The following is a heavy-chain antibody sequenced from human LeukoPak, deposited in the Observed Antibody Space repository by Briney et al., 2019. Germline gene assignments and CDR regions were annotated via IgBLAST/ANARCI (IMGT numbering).Heavy chain of an antibody. CDR3: ARGYCSSTSCRRGYYYYYGMDV. J-gene: IGHJ6*04. CDR2: IYYSGST. Sequence: SETLSLTCTVSGGSISSYYWSWIRQPPGKGLEWIGYIYYSGSTNYNPSLKSRVAISVDTSKNQFSLKLSSVTAADTAVYYCARGYCSSTSCRRGYYYYYGMDVWGKGTTVTVSS. D-gene: IGHD2-2*01. V-gene: IGHV4-59*01. CDR1: GGSISSYY.